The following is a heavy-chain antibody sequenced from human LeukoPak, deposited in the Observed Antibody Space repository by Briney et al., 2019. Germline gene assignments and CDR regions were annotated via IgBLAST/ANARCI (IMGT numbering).Heavy chain of an antibody. Sequence: PSETLSLTCTVSGGSISSYYWSWIRQPPGKGLEWIGYIYYSGSTNYNPSLKSRVTISVDTSKNQFSLKLSSVTAADTAVYYCARHRRQAAAGIGYYYYYGMDVWGQGTTVTVSS. CDR2: IYYSGST. CDR3: ARHRRQAAAGIGYYYYYGMDV. V-gene: IGHV4-59*08. J-gene: IGHJ6*02. CDR1: GGSISSYY. D-gene: IGHD6-13*01.